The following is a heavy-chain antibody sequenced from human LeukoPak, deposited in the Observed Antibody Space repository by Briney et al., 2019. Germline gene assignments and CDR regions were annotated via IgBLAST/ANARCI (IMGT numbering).Heavy chain of an antibody. V-gene: IGHV3-7*01. CDR1: GFTFSSYW. J-gene: IGHJ6*02. CDR2: IKQDGSEK. Sequence: PGGSLRLSCAASGFTFSSYWMSWVRQAPGKGLEWVANIKQDGSEKYYVDSVKGRFTISRDNAKNSLYLQMNSLRAEDTAVYYCARENRSSTSCYGDYYYYYGMDVWGQGTTVTVSS. D-gene: IGHD2-2*01. CDR3: ARENRSSTSCYGDYYYYYGMDV.